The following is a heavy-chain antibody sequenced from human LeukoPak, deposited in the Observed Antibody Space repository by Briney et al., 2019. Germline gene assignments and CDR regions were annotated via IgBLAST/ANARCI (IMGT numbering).Heavy chain of an antibody. D-gene: IGHD3-10*01. CDR3: ARHAGSGSYSGLYYYYYYMDV. J-gene: IGHJ6*03. CDR2: IYTSGST. Sequence: SETLSLTCTVSGGSISSYYWSWIRQPAGKGLEWIGRIYTSGSTNYNPSLKSRVTMSVDTSKNQFSLKLSAVTAADTAVYYCARHAGSGSYSGLYYYYYYMDVWGKGTTVTISS. V-gene: IGHV4-4*07. CDR1: GGSISSYY.